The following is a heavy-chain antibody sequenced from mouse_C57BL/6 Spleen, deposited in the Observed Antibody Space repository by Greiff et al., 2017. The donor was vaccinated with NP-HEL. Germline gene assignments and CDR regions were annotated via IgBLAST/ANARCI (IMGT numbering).Heavy chain of an antibody. CDR2: IDPETGGT. CDR1: GYTFTDYE. V-gene: IGHV1-15*01. CDR3: TSTLPWFGD. Sequence: VQLQQSGSSLVRPGASVTLSCKASGYTFTDYEMHWVKQTPVHGLEWIGAIDPETGGTAYNQKFKGKAILTADKSSSTAYMELRSLTSEDSAGEDSTSTLPWFGDCGQGNGVTVSA. J-gene: IGHJ3*01.